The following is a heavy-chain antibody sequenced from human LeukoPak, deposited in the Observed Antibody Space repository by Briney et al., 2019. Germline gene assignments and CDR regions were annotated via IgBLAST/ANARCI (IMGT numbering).Heavy chain of an antibody. CDR1: GFTFDDYG. J-gene: IGHJ4*02. D-gene: IGHD3-22*01. CDR3: ARGPYYYDSSGYYFHYFDY. V-gene: IGHV3-20*04. Sequence: PGGSLRLSCAASGFTFDDYGMSWVRQAPGKGLEWVSGINWSGGSTGYADSVKGRFTISRDNAKNSLYLQMNSLRAEGTALYYCARGPYYYDSSGYYFHYFDYWGQGTLVTVSS. CDR2: INWSGGST.